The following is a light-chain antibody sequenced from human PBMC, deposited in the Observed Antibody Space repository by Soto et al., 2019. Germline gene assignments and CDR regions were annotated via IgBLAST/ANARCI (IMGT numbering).Light chain of an antibody. J-gene: IGLJ3*02. CDR3: SSYTTSSTRV. Sequence: QSALTQPASVSGSPGQSITISCTGTSSDVGGYNYVSWYQQHPGKAPKLMIYDVTNRPLGVSNRFSGSKSGNTASLTISGLQAEEEADYYCSSYTTSSTRVFGGGTKVTV. CDR2: DVT. V-gene: IGLV2-14*01. CDR1: SSDVGGYNY.